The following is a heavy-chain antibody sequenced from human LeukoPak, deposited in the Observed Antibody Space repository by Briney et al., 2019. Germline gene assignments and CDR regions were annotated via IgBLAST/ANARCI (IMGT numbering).Heavy chain of an antibody. D-gene: IGHD3-3*01. CDR3: ARVRTIFGVVRYGKANWFDP. CDR1: GYTFTSYG. V-gene: IGHV1-18*01. J-gene: IGHJ5*02. CDR2: ISAYNGNT. Sequence: ASVKVSCKASGYTFTSYGISWVRQAPGQGLEWMGWISAYNGNTNYAQKLQGRVTMTTDTSTSTAYMELRSLRSDDTAVYYCARVRTIFGVVRYGKANWFDPWGQGTLATVSS.